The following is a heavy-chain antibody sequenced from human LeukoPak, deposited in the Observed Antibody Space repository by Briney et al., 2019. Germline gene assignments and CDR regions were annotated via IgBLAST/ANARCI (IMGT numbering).Heavy chain of an antibody. J-gene: IGHJ4*02. D-gene: IGHD4-17*01. CDR1: GFTFNNYA. CDR3: ARDYADYVGYFFFDY. Sequence: GGSLRLSCAASGFTFNNYALNWVRQAPGKGLEWVSSISGGGETTYYADSAKGRFTISRDNSQNTLYLQMNSLRAEDTAVYYCARDYADYVGYFFFDYWGQGTLVTVSS. CDR2: ISGGGETT. V-gene: IGHV3-23*01.